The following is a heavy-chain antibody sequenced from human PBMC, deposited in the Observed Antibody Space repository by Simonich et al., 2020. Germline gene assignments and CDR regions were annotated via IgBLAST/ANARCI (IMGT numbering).Heavy chain of an antibody. V-gene: IGHV4-34*01. CDR2: NNHSGST. D-gene: IGHD3-16*01. CDR3: ARPLGIVWAFDI. CDR1: GGSFSGYY. Sequence: QVQLQQWGAGLLKPSETLSLTCAVYGGSFSGYYWSWIRQPTRKGLEWIGENNHSGSTNYNPSRKSRVTISVDTSKNQFSLKLSSVTAADTAVYYCARPLGIVWAFDIWGQGTMVTVSS. J-gene: IGHJ3*02.